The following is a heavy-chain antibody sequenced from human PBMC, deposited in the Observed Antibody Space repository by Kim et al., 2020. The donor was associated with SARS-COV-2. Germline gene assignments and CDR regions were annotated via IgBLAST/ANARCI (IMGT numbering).Heavy chain of an antibody. D-gene: IGHD3-22*01. CDR3: ARGPEPLYYYDSIGLFDY. J-gene: IGHJ4*02. CDR2: IYYSGST. V-gene: IGHV4-31*03. CDR1: GGSISSGGYY. Sequence: SETLSLTCTVSGGSISSGGYYWSWIRQHPGKGLEWLGYIYYSGSTYYNPSLRSRVTISVDTSKNQFPLKLSTVTAANTAVYYCARGPEPLYYYDSIGLFDYRGQVTLVTVCS.